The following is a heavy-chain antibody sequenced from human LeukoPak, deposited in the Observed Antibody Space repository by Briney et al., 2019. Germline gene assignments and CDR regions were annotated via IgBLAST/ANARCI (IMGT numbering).Heavy chain of an antibody. CDR1: GGTFSSYA. Sequence: ASVKVSCKASGGTFSSYAISWVRQAPGQGLEWMGRIIPILGIANYAQKFQGRVTITADKSTSTAYMELSSLRSEDTAVYYCARVLAGTYYFDYWGQGPLVTVSS. J-gene: IGHJ4*02. D-gene: IGHD1-1*01. CDR2: IIPILGIA. CDR3: ARVLAGTYYFDY. V-gene: IGHV1-69*04.